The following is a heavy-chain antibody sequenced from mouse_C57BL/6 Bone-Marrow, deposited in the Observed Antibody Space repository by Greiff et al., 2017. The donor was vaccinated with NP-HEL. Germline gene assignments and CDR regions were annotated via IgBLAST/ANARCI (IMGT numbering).Heavy chain of an antibody. D-gene: IGHD1-1*01. CDR3: AIYGSGY. V-gene: IGHV3-6*01. CDR2: ISYDGSN. J-gene: IGHJ3*01. Sequence: DVKLQEPGPGLVKPSQSLSLTCSVSGYSFTSGYYWYWIRQFPGNKLEWMGYISYDGSNNYNPSLKNRISITRDTSKNQFFLKLNSVTTEDTAKYYCAIYGSGYWGQGTLVTVSA. CDR1: GYSFTSGYY.